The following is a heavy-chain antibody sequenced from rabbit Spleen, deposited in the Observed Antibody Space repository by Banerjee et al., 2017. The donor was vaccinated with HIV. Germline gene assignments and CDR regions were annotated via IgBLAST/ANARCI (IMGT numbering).Heavy chain of an antibody. V-gene: IGHV1S45*01. CDR3: ARDLVGVIGWNFYL. Sequence: QEQLVESGGGLVKPEGSLKLSCTASGFSFSNTAVMCWVRQAPGKGLEWIACINAVTGKAVYATWASGRFTISRTSSTTVTLRMTSLTAADRATYFCARDLVGVIGWNFYLWGPGTLVTVS. D-gene: IGHD2-1*01. CDR1: GFSFSNTAV. CDR2: INAVTGKA. J-gene: IGHJ4*01.